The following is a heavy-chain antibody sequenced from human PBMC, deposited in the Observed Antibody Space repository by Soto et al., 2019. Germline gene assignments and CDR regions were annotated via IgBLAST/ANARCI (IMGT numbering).Heavy chain of an antibody. Sequence: SETLSLTCGVHGGPFSGFFWSWIRQSPGKGLEWIGEFNPGGSTNYNPSLKSRLTISADRSTSQVSLRLTSVTAADAAVYFCARSAASFGGASYLGAWGQGTLVTVSS. CDR1: GGPFSGFF. CDR2: FNPGGST. D-gene: IGHD1-26*01. CDR3: ARSAASFGGASYLGA. V-gene: IGHV4-34*01. J-gene: IGHJ5*02.